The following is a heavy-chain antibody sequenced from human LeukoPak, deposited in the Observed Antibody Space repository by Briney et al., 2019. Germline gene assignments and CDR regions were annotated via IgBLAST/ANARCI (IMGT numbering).Heavy chain of an antibody. V-gene: IGHV5-51*01. CDR1: GYSFTSYW. CDR3: ARTGNGYLTYSDY. J-gene: IGHJ4*02. CDR2: IYPGDSDT. Sequence: GESLKISWKGSGYSFTSYWIGWVRQMPGKGLEWMGIIYPGDSDTRYSPSFQGQVTISADKSSSTAYLQWSSLKASDTAMYYCARTGNGYLTYSDYWGQGTLVTVSS. D-gene: IGHD5-12*01.